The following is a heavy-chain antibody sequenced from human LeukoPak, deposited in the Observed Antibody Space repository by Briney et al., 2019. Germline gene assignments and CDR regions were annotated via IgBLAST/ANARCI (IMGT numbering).Heavy chain of an antibody. CDR2: IRFDGTDE. V-gene: IGHV3-30*02. CDR3: ARVRSWFDP. CDR1: GFSFSNYG. Sequence: GGSLRLSCAASGFSFSNYGMHWVRQAPGKGLEWVAFIRFDGTDEFYADSVKGRFTISRDNAKNSLYLQMNSLRVEDTAVYFCARVRSWFDPWGQGTLVTVSS. J-gene: IGHJ5*02. D-gene: IGHD3-10*01.